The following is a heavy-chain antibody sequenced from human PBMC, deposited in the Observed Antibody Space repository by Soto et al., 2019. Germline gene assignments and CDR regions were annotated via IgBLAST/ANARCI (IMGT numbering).Heavy chain of an antibody. V-gene: IGHV4-31*03. CDR1: VGSISSGGYY. Sequence: SETLSLTCTFSVGSISSGGYYCSWIRQHPGKGLEWIGYIYYGGSTYYNPSLKSRATISGDTSKNQFSLKLSSVTAADTAVYYCARGGYFYENSGTNAYEYWGQGILVIVSS. CDR3: ARGGYFYENSGTNAYEY. J-gene: IGHJ4*01. D-gene: IGHD3-22*01. CDR2: IYYGGST.